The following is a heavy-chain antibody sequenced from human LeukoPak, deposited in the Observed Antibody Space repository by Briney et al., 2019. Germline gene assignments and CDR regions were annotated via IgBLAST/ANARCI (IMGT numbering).Heavy chain of an antibody. CDR2: IYTSGST. J-gene: IGHJ4*02. CDR1: GGSISSYY. CDR3: ASSPKTLWSGYYWSY. V-gene: IGHV4-4*07. D-gene: IGHD3-3*01. Sequence: KSSETLSLTCTVSGGSISSYYWSWIRQPAGKGLEWIGRIYTSGSTNYNPSLKSRVTMSVDTSKNQFSLKLSSVTAADTAVYYCASSPKTLWSGYYWSYWGQGTLVTVSS.